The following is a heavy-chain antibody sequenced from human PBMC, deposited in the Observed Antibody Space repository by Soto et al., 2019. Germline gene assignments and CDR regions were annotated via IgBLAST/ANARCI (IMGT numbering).Heavy chain of an antibody. CDR1: GFTFSSYA. D-gene: IGHD6-25*01. J-gene: IGHJ4*02. CDR2: ISGSGGNT. Sequence: GGSLRLSCAASGFTFSSYAMSWVRQAPGKGLEWASTISGSGGNTYSADSVKGRFTISRDNSKNTLYLQMNGLRAEDTAVYYCAKSHHQRPDFDYWGQGTLVPVSS. CDR3: AKSHHQRPDFDY. V-gene: IGHV3-23*01.